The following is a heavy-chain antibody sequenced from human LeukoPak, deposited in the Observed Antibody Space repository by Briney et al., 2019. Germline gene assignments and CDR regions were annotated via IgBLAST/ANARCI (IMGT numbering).Heavy chain of an antibody. Sequence: ASVKVSCKASGYTFTGYYMHWVRQAPGQGLEWMGWINPNSGGTNYAQKFQSRVTMTRDTSISTAYMELSRLRSDDTAVYYCAGSGDGYNWGAFDIWGQGTMVTVSS. CDR2: INPNSGGT. J-gene: IGHJ3*02. V-gene: IGHV1-2*02. CDR1: GYTFTGYY. CDR3: AGSGDGYNWGAFDI. D-gene: IGHD5-24*01.